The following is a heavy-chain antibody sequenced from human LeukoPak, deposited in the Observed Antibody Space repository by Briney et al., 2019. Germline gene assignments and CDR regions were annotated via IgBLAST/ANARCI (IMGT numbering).Heavy chain of an antibody. CDR1: GGSISSYY. D-gene: IGHD4-17*01. J-gene: IGHJ6*02. Sequence: SETLSLTCTVSGGSISSYYWSWIRQPPGKGLEWIGYIYYSGSTNYNPSLKSRVTTSVDTSKNQFSLKLSSVTAADTAVYYCARDMTTVTGYYYGMDVWGQGTTVTVSS. V-gene: IGHV4-59*01. CDR2: IYYSGST. CDR3: ARDMTTVTGYYYGMDV.